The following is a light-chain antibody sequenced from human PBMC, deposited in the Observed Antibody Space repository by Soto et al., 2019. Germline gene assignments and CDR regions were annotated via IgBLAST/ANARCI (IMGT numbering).Light chain of an antibody. CDR2: GAS. CDR1: QSVSSS. V-gene: IGKV3-15*01. Sequence: EIVMTQSPATLSVSPGERAALSCRASQSVSSSLAWYQQKPGQAPRLLFYGASTRATGVPARFSGSGSGTEFTLTISSLQSEDFAVYYCQQYNKWLYTFGQGTKLEIK. J-gene: IGKJ2*01. CDR3: QQYNKWLYT.